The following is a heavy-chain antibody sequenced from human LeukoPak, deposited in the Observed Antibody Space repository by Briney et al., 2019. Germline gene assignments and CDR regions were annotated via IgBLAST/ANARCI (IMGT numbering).Heavy chain of an antibody. J-gene: IGHJ4*02. V-gene: IGHV3-23*01. CDR1: VFTFSSYA. CDR3: AKGMGDDILTGLDY. Sequence: GGSLRLSCAASVFTFSSYAMSWVRQGPGKGLEWVSAISGTGDSTYYTGSVKGRFTISRDNSKNTLYLQMNSLRAEDTAVYYCAKGMGDDILTGLDYWGQGTLVTVSS. D-gene: IGHD3-9*01. CDR2: ISGTGDST.